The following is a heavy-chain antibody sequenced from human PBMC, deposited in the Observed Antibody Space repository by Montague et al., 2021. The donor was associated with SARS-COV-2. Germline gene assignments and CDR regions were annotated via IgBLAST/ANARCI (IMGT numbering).Heavy chain of an antibody. CDR2: INHSGTA. D-gene: IGHD2-2*01. CDR1: GGSFSVYY. J-gene: IGHJ3*01. Sequence: SETLSLTCAVYGGSFSVYYWSWLRQSPRNGLEWIVEINHSGTANYNPSLKSRVSISVDTSKNQFTLKLTSVTAADTAMYYCAKEREVVRAARSLVAFDLWGQGTMVTVSS. V-gene: IGHV4-34*01. CDR3: AKEREVVRAARSLVAFDL.